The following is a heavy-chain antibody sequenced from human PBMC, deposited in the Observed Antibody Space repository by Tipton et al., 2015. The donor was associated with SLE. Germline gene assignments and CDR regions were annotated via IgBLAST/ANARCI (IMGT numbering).Heavy chain of an antibody. CDR3: ARVRGRGYFQH. Sequence: TLSLTCTVSGGSISSYYWSWIRQPPGMGLEWIGYIYYSGSTNYNPSLKSRVTISVDTSKNQFSLKLSSVTAADTAVYYCARVRGRGYFQHWGQGTLVTVSS. D-gene: IGHD3-10*01. V-gene: IGHV4-59*01. J-gene: IGHJ1*01. CDR2: IYYSGST. CDR1: GGSISSYY.